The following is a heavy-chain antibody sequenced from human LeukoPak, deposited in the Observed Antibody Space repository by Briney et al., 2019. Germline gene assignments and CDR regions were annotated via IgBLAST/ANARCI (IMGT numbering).Heavy chain of an antibody. Sequence: GGSLRLSCAASGFTFSTYNMNWVRQAPGKGLEWVSYISSSGSTKYYADSVKGRFTISRDNAKNSLYLQMNSLRGEDTAVYYCARLEYYYVSGNYYKLFDYWGQGTLSPSA. V-gene: IGHV3-48*01. J-gene: IGHJ4*02. CDR3: ARLEYYYVSGNYYKLFDY. D-gene: IGHD3-10*01. CDR2: ISSSGSTK. CDR1: GFTFSTYN.